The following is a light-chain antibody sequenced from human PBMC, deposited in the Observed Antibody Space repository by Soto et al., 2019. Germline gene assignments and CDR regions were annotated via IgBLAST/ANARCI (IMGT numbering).Light chain of an antibody. CDR2: DVS. CDR1: SSDVGGYKY. V-gene: IGLV2-14*03. CDR3: SSYTSSTTV. J-gene: IGLJ2*01. Sequence: QSALTQPASVSGSPGQSITISCTGTSSDVGGYKYVSWYRQHPGKAPKLIIYDVSNRPSGVSNRFSGSKSGNTASLTISGLQAEDEADYYCSSYTSSTTVFGGGTKLTVL.